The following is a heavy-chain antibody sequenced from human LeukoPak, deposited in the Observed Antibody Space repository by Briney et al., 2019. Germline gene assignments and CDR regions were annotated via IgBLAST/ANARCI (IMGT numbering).Heavy chain of an antibody. CDR2: IGSNGGST. D-gene: IGHD1-14*01. CDR3: AKLLRNQTIYDF. Sequence: GGSLRLSCAASGFTFSSYAMHWVRQAPGKGLEYVSAIGSNGGSTYYANSVKGRFTIYRDNSKNTLYLQMGSLRAEDMAVYYCAKLLRNQTIYDFWGHGALVTVSS. J-gene: IGHJ4*01. CDR1: GFTFSSYA. V-gene: IGHV3-64*01.